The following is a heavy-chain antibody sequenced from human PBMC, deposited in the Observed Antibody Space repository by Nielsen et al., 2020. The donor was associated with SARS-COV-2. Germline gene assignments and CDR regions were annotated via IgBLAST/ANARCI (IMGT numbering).Heavy chain of an antibody. CDR2: IKSKTDGGTT. Sequence: GGSLRLSCAASGFTFSNAWMSWVRQAPGKGLEWVGRIKSKTDGGTTDYAAPVKGRFTISRDDSKNTLYLQMNSLRAEDTAVYYCARDFRGLKAEDGFGGMDVWGQGTTVTVSS. CDR3: ARDFRGLKAEDGFGGMDV. D-gene: IGHD3-16*01. J-gene: IGHJ6*02. V-gene: IGHV3-15*01. CDR1: GFTFSNAW.